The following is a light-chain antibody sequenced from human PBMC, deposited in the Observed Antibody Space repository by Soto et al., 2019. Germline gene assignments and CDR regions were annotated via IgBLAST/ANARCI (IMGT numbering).Light chain of an antibody. CDR3: QQYDGTPLT. V-gene: IGKV4-1*01. CDR2: WAS. CDR1: QSVLSRSKNY. J-gene: IGKJ4*01. Sequence: DIVLTQSPDSLAVSLGERATINCKSSQSVLSRSKNYLAWYQQKPGQPPKLLISWASTRQSGVPDRISGSGSGTDFTLVISRLQAEDVAVYYCQQYDGTPLTFGGGTKVETK.